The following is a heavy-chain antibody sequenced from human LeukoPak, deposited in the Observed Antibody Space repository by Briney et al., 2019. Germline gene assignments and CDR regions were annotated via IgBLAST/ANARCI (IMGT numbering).Heavy chain of an antibody. Sequence: GGSLRLSCVVSGLTFTSYTMDWVRQAPGKGLEWLSSISSSSNDIYYADSVKGRSTISRDNAKNSVLLQMNSLRAEDTALYYCAIIRGRNSWGQGTLVTVSS. CDR2: ISSSSNDI. J-gene: IGHJ4*02. D-gene: IGHD3-10*01. CDR3: AIIRGRNS. CDR1: GLTFTSYT. V-gene: IGHV3-21*01.